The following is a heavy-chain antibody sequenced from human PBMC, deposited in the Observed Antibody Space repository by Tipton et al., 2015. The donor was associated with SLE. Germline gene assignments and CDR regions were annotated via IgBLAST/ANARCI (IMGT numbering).Heavy chain of an antibody. CDR1: GGSISSGSYY. Sequence: TLSLTCTVSGGSISSGSYYWSWIRQPPGKGLEWIGEINHSGSTNYNPSLKSRVTISVDTSKNQFSLKLSSVTAADTAVYYCARGHLNTALAFDIWGQGTMVTVSS. J-gene: IGHJ3*02. CDR3: ARGHLNTALAFDI. CDR2: INHSGST. D-gene: IGHD5-18*01. V-gene: IGHV4-39*07.